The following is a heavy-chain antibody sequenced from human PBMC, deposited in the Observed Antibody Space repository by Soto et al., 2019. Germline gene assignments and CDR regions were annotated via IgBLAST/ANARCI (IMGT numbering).Heavy chain of an antibody. V-gene: IGHV1-69*13. Sequence: ASVKVSCKASGGTFSSYAISWVRQAPGQGLEWMGGIIPIFGTANYAQKFQGRVTITADESTSTAYMELSSLRSEDTAVYYCARGASGIAAAGLNNWFDTWGQGTLVTVS. CDR3: ARGASGIAAAGLNNWFDT. CDR1: GGTFSSYA. CDR2: IIPIFGTA. D-gene: IGHD6-13*01. J-gene: IGHJ5*02.